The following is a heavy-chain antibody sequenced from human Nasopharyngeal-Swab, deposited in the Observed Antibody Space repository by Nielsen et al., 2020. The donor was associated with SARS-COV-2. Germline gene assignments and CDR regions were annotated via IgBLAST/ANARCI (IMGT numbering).Heavy chain of an antibody. CDR1: GFTFSSYA. V-gene: IGHV3-30-3*01. D-gene: IGHD3-9*01. CDR3: AGGQYYDILTGYSQDDAFDI. CDR2: ISYDGSNK. Sequence: GGSLRLSCAASGFTFSSYAMHWVRQAPGKGLEWVAVISYDGSNKYYADSVKGRFTISRDNSKNTLYLQMNSLRAEDTAVYYCAGGQYYDILTGYSQDDAFDIWGQGTMVTVSS. J-gene: IGHJ3*02.